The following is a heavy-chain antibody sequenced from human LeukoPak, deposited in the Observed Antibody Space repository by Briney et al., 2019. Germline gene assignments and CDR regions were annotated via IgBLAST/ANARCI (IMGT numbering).Heavy chain of an antibody. Sequence: GGSLRLSCTVSGVTISSNSMSWVRQAPGKGLEWVSFIYSSVTHYSDAVEGRFTISRDNSTTTLFLQMNSLRAEDTAVYYCARRAGAYSHPYDYWGQGTLVTVSS. CDR2: IYSSVT. V-gene: IGHV3-53*01. D-gene: IGHD4/OR15-4a*01. J-gene: IGHJ4*02. CDR3: ARRAGAYSHPYDY. CDR1: GVTISSNS.